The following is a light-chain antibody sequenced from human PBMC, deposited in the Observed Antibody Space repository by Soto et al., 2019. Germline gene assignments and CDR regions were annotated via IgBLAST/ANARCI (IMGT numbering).Light chain of an antibody. CDR1: QGIGSY. J-gene: IGKJ1*01. Sequence: SQMTQSRSSQSASVGDRLTIICRASQGIGSYLAWYQQKPGKVPQVMIYAASTLQSGVPSRFSGSGYGTDFNLTSSSLQTEDVATYYCQKYNSAPWTFGQGTKVDIK. V-gene: IGKV1-27*01. CDR2: AAS. CDR3: QKYNSAPWT.